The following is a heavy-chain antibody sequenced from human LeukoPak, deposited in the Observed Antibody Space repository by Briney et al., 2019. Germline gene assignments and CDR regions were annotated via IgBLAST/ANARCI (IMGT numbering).Heavy chain of an antibody. CDR2: IYYSGST. CDR1: GGSISSYY. Sequence: SETLSLTCTVSGGSISSYYWSWIRQPPGKGLEWIGYIYYSGSTNYNPSLKSRVTISVDTSKNQFSLKLSSVTAADTAVYYCARRARGYFDYWGHGTLVTVSS. CDR3: ARRARGYFDY. V-gene: IGHV4-59*08. J-gene: IGHJ4*01. D-gene: IGHD1-26*01.